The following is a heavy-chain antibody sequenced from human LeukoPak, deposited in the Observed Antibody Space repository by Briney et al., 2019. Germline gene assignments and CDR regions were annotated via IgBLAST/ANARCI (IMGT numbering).Heavy chain of an antibody. Sequence: ASVKVSCKASGYTFTSYAMHWVRQAPGQRLEWMGWINAGNGNTKYSQKFQGRVTITRDTSASTAYMELSSLRSEDTAVYYCARGKNYDILTGYYRGWFGPWGQGTLVTVSS. CDR1: GYTFTSYA. J-gene: IGHJ5*02. CDR3: ARGKNYDILTGYYRGWFGP. V-gene: IGHV1-3*01. D-gene: IGHD3-9*01. CDR2: INAGNGNT.